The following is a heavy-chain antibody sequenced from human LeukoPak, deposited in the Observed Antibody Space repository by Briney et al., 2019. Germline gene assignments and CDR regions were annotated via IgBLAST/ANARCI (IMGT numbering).Heavy chain of an antibody. CDR1: GITVSTNY. V-gene: IGHV3-66*01. Sequence: GGSLRLSCAASGITVSTNYMSWVRQAPGKGLEWVSIIYSGGATFYADSVKGRFTISRENSKNTLWLQMNSLRAEDTAVYYCARVPTRQYYYMDVWGKGTTVTVSS. CDR2: IYSGGAT. J-gene: IGHJ6*03. CDR3: ARVPTRQYYYMDV.